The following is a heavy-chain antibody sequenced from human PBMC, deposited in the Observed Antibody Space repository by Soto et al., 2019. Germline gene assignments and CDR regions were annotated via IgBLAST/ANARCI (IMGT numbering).Heavy chain of an antibody. V-gene: IGHV4-59*08. Sequence: PSDTLSLTCTVSGGSISSYYWSWIRQPPGVGLSWIGYIYYSGSTSYNPSLNSPVTISVDTSKDQFSLKLKSVTAADTALYCCARQRTSVVTQAYFDVWGPGALVTASS. CDR3: ARQRTSVVTQAYFDV. D-gene: IGHD2-21*02. J-gene: IGHJ4*02. CDR2: IYYSGST. CDR1: GGSISSYY.